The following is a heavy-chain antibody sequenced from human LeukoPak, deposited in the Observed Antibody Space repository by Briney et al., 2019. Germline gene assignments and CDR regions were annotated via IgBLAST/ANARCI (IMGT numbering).Heavy chain of an antibody. D-gene: IGHD3-3*02. V-gene: IGHV4-59*01. CDR1: GGSISTYY. J-gene: IGHJ4*02. Sequence: SETLSLTCTVSGGSISTYYWSWIRQPPGKVLEWIGYIYDSGSTKYNPSFESRVSISVDTSKNQFSLRLSSVTAADTGVYYCARHLHFSGDYGFDHWGRGTLVTVSS. CDR2: IYDSGST. CDR3: ARHLHFSGDYGFDH.